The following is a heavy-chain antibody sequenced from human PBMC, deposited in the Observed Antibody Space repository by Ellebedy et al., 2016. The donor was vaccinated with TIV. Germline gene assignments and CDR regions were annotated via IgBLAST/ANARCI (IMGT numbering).Heavy chain of an antibody. V-gene: IGHV3-23*01. CDR3: AKDRSWDPHRYFDL. D-gene: IGHD1-26*01. J-gene: IGHJ2*01. CDR1: GFKFFSYS. Sequence: GGSLRLSCAASGFKFFSYSMSWVRQVPGKGLEWVSAIVGSGGSTYYADSVKGRFTISRDNSKNTLYLQMNSLRAEDTAVYYCAKDRSWDPHRYFDLWGRGTLVTVSS. CDR2: IVGSGGST.